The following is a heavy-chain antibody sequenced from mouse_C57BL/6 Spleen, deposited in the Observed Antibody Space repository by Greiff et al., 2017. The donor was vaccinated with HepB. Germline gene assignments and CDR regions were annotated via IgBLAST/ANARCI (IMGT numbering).Heavy chain of an antibody. J-gene: IGHJ3*01. CDR2: IDPENGDT. CDR1: GFNIKDDY. CDR3: TLYYGTAWFAY. Sequence: EVKLMESGAELVRPGASVKLSCTASGFNIKDDYMHWVKQRPEQGLEWIGWIDPENGDTEYASKFQGKATITADTSSNTAYLQLSSLTSEDTAVYYCTLYYGTAWFAYWGQGTLVTVSA. V-gene: IGHV14-4*01. D-gene: IGHD2-1*01.